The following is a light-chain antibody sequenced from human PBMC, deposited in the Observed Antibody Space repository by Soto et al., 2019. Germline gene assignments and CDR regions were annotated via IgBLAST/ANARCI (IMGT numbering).Light chain of an antibody. Sequence: SYELTQAPSVSVAPGQTASITCGANNIGVRSVHWHQKKPGQAPVLVVYDDDARPSGIPGRFSGSNSGNTATLTITRVEAGDEADYYCQVWDDSRDQQVFGGGTKLT. CDR1: NIGVRS. CDR2: DDD. V-gene: IGLV3-21*02. CDR3: QVWDDSRDQQV. J-gene: IGLJ3*02.